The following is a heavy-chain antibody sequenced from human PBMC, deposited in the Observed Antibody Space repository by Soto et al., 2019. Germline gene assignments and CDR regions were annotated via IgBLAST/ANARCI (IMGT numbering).Heavy chain of an antibody. Sequence: ASVKVSCKASGYSFTNFGVTLVRLATGQGLAWMGRISAYTDTPKYAPKFQARVTMTIDTSTTTAYMHLRSLTSEDTAVYYCARVLPGVEAWFDPWVQGTLVTVSS. CDR1: GYSFTNFG. J-gene: IGHJ5*02. CDR3: ARVLPGVEAWFDP. D-gene: IGHD1-26*01. V-gene: IGHV1-18*01. CDR2: ISAYTDTP.